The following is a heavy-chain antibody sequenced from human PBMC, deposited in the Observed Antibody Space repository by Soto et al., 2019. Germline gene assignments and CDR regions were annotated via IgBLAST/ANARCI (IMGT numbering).Heavy chain of an antibody. J-gene: IGHJ6*02. Sequence: SETLSLTCTVSGGSISSGDYYWSWIRQPPGKGLEWIGYIYYSGSTYYNPSLKSRVTISVDTSKNQFSLKLSSVTAADTAVYYCARVTGYSSSWDLYGMDVWSQGTTVTVSS. V-gene: IGHV4-30-4*01. D-gene: IGHD6-13*01. CDR1: GGSISSGDYY. CDR3: ARVTGYSSSWDLYGMDV. CDR2: IYYSGST.